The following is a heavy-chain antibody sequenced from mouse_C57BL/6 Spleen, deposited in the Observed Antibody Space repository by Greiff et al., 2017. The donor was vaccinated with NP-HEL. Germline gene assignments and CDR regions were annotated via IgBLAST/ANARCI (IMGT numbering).Heavy chain of an antibody. Sequence: VQLQQSGAELVRPGASVKLSCKASGYTFTDYYINWGKQRPGQGLEWIARIYPGSGNTYYNEKFKGKATLTAEKSSSTAYMQLSSLTSEDSAVYFCARSNYYGSSHAMDYWGQGTSVTVSS. CDR1: GYTFTDYY. D-gene: IGHD1-1*01. V-gene: IGHV1-76*01. CDR2: IYPGSGNT. CDR3: ARSNYYGSSHAMDY. J-gene: IGHJ4*01.